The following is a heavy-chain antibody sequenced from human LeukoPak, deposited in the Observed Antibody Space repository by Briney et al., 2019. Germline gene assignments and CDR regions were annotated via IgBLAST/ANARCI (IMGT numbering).Heavy chain of an antibody. J-gene: IGHJ3*02. CDR1: GGSISSYY. CDR3: ARGPVGGATYYDGDAFDI. D-gene: IGHD1-26*01. V-gene: IGHV4-59*01. CDR2: IYYSGST. Sequence: PSETLSLTCTVSGGSISSYYWSWIRQPPRKGLEWIGYIYYSGSTNYNPSLKSRVTISVDTSKNQFSLKLSSVTAVDTAVYYCARGPVGGATYYDGDAFDIWGQGTMVTVSS.